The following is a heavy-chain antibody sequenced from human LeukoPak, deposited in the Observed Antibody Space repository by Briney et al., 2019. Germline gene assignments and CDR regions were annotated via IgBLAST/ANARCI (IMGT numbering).Heavy chain of an antibody. J-gene: IGHJ4*02. V-gene: IGHV4-4*02. CDR2: VSLGLT. CDR1: GGSITSTNW. CDR3: SRENGAFPPFGY. Sequence: SETLSLTCGVSGGSITSTNWWSWVRQPPGQGLEWIGEVSLGLTNYNPSLSSRVIMALDTSKNHLSLHLTSVTAADTAVYYCSRENGAFPPFGYWGQGYLVTVLS. D-gene: IGHD2-8*01.